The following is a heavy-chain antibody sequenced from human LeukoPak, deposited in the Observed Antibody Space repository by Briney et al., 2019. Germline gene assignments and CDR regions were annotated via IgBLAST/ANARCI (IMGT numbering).Heavy chain of an antibody. CDR2: IIPIFGTA. CDR3: ARGIVGATAPFQH. CDR1: GGTFSSYA. D-gene: IGHD1-26*01. V-gene: IGHV1-69*13. J-gene: IGHJ1*01. Sequence: GASVKVSCKASGGTFSSYAISWVRQAPGQGLEWVGGIIPIFGTANYAQNFQGRVTITADESTSTAYMELSSLRSEDTAVYYCARGIVGATAPFQHWGQGTLVTVSS.